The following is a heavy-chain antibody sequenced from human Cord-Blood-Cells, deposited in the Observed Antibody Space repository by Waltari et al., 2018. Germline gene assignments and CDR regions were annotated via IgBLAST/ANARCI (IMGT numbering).Heavy chain of an antibody. CDR2: IIPIFGTA. Sequence: QVQLVPSGAAVKKPGSSVNVSCKASGGTFSSYAIRWVRQAPGQGLEWMGGIIPIFGTANYAQKFQGRVTITADESTSTAYMELSSLRSEDTAVYYCAREEETGFFDYWGQGTLVTVSS. J-gene: IGHJ4*02. D-gene: IGHD7-27*01. V-gene: IGHV1-69*01. CDR3: AREEETGFFDY. CDR1: GGTFSSYA.